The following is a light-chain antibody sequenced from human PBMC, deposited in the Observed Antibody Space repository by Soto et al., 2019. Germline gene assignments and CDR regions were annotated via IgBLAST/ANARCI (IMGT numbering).Light chain of an antibody. Sequence: EMVMTQSPAILSVSPGESATLSCRASQSVNSNYLAWYQQHPGQPPRLLIYGISTRATGIPARFSGSGSGTDFTLTISSLEPEDFAVYYCHQRSSWLVTFGQGTRLEIK. V-gene: IGKV3D-20*02. J-gene: IGKJ5*01. CDR3: HQRSSWLVT. CDR1: QSVNSNY. CDR2: GIS.